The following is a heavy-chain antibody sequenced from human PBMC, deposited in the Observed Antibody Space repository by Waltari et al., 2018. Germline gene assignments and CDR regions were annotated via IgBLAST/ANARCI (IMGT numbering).Heavy chain of an antibody. CDR3: ARQFSSGWYSEY. V-gene: IGHV4-34*01. CDR2: NNHSGSA. D-gene: IGHD6-19*01. J-gene: IGHJ4*02. CDR1: GGSFRGYY. Sequence: QVQLQQWGAGLLKPSETLSLTCAVYGGSFRGYYWSWIRQSPGKGLEWIGENNHSGSANYNPSLKSRVTISVDTSKNQFSLKVSSVTAADTAVYYCARQFSSGWYSEYWGQGTLVTVSS.